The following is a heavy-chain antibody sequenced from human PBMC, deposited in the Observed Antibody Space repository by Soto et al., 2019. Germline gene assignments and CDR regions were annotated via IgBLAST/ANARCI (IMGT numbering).Heavy chain of an antibody. CDR1: GGTFSSYT. CDR2: IIPILGIA. Sequence: GASVKVSCKASGGTFSSYTISWVRQAPGQGLEWMGRIIPILGIANYAQKFQGRVTITADKSTSTANMELSSLISEDTAVYYCARPKDYDDCLDLWGQGTLVTVSS. D-gene: IGHD3-22*01. V-gene: IGHV1-69*02. CDR3: ARPKDYDDCLDL. J-gene: IGHJ4*02.